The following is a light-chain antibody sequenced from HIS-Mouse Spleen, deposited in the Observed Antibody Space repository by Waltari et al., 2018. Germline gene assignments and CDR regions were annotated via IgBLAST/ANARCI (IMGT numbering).Light chain of an antibody. J-gene: IGLJ2*01. CDR2: EDS. CDR1: ALPKKY. Sequence: SYELTQPPSVSVSPGQTARITCSGDALPKKYAYWDQQKSGQAPLLVINEDSKRPSGIPERFSGSSSGTMATLTISGAQVEDEAEYYCYSTDSSGNHRVFGGGTKLTVL. CDR3: YSTDSSGNHRV. V-gene: IGLV3-10*01.